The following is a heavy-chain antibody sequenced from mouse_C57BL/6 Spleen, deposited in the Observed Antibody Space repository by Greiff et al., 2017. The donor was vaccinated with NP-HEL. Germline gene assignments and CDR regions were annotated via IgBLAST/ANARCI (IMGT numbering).Heavy chain of an antibody. J-gene: IGHJ4*01. V-gene: IGHV1-55*01. CDR2: IYPGSGST. Sequence: QVQLQQPGAELVKPGASVKMSCKASGYTFTSYWITWVQQRPGQGLEWIGDIYPGSGSTNYNEKFKSKATLTVDTSSSTAYMQRSILTSEDSAVDYCARTRYCSSYGAMDYWGQGTSVTVSS. CDR3: ARTRYCSSYGAMDY. CDR1: GYTFTSYW. D-gene: IGHD1-1*01.